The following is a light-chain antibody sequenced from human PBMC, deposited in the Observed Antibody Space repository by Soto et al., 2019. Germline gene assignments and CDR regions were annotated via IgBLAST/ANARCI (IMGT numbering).Light chain of an antibody. J-gene: IGLJ3*02. Sequence: QSALTQTASVSGSPGQSITISCTGTSSDDGGYNYVSWYQQHPGKAPKLMIYDVSNRPSGVSNRFSGSKSGNTASLTISGLQAVDEADYYCSSYTSSSTPWVFGGGTKLTVL. CDR3: SSYTSSSTPWV. CDR1: SSDDGGYNY. V-gene: IGLV2-14*01. CDR2: DVS.